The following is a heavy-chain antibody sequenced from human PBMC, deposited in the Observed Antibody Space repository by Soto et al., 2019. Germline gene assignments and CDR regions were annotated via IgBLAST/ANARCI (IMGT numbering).Heavy chain of an antibody. Sequence: QVQLVQSGAEVKKPGASVKVSCKASGYTFTSYAMHWVRQAPGQRLEWMGWINAGNGNTKYSQKFQGRVTITRDTSASTAYMELSSLRSEDTSVYYCASGAQWMGAFDIWGQGTMVTVSS. CDR3: ASGAQWMGAFDI. J-gene: IGHJ3*02. V-gene: IGHV1-3*01. CDR1: GYTFTSYA. D-gene: IGHD6-19*01. CDR2: INAGNGNT.